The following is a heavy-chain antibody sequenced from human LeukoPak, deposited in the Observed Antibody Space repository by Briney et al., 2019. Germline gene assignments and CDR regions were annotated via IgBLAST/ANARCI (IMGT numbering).Heavy chain of an antibody. J-gene: IGHJ4*02. CDR3: ARASIPEPLVRGVIHFDY. D-gene: IGHD3-10*01. Sequence: SETLSLTCTVSGGSISSGGYYWSWIRQPPGKGLEWIGYIYHSGSTYYNPSLKSRVTISVDRSKNQFSLKLSSVTAADTAVYYCARASIPEPLVRGVIHFDYWGQGTLVTVSS. CDR2: IYHSGST. CDR1: GGSISSGGYY. V-gene: IGHV4-30-2*01.